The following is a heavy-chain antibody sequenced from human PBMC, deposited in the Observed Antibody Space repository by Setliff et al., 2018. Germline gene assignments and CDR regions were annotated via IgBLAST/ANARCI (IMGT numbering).Heavy chain of an antibody. V-gene: IGHV4-39*01. Sequence: PSETLSLTCTVSGASINSGSNYWGWIRQPPGKGLEWIGRIHYRGTTYSNASLASRLTLSVDTSKNQFSLKLTSVTASDTAVYYCARTGTYRYFDSWGQGTQVTVS. CDR2: IHYRGTT. CDR3: ARTGTYRYFDS. CDR1: GASINSGSNY. D-gene: IGHD1-7*01. J-gene: IGHJ4*02.